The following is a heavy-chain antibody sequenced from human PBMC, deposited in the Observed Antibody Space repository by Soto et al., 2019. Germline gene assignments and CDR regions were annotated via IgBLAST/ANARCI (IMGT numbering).Heavy chain of an antibody. CDR3: ARGSTLVDFWSGYLDY. CDR2: IIPILGIA. D-gene: IGHD3-3*01. CDR1: GGTFSSYT. V-gene: IGHV1-69*02. Sequence: SVKVSCKASGGTFSSYTISWVRQAPGQGLEWMGRIIPILGIANYAQKFQGRVTITADKSTSTAYMELSSLRSEDTAVYYCARGSTLVDFWSGYLDYWGQGTLVTVSS. J-gene: IGHJ4*02.